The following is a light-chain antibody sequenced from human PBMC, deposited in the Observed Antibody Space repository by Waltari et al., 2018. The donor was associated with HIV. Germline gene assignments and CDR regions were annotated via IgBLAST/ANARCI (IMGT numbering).Light chain of an antibody. CDR3: CSYAGSPYV. V-gene: IGLV2-23*02. J-gene: IGLJ1*01. Sequence: HSALTQPASVSGSPGQSITISCTGTSSDVGNYNLVSWYHQHPGKAPKLIMYEVTRRPSGISNRFSGYKSGNAASLTISGLQAEDEADYYCCSYAGSPYVLGSGTKVTVL. CDR2: EVT. CDR1: SSDVGNYNL.